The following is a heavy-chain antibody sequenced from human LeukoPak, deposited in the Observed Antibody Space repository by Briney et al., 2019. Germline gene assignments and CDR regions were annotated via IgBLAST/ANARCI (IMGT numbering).Heavy chain of an antibody. Sequence: SETLSLTCTVSGGSISSYYWSWIRQPPGKGLEWIGYIYYSGSTNYNPSLKSRVTISVDTSKNQFSLKLSSVTAADTAVYYCARAEAYCYGMDVWGQGTTVTVSS. CDR1: GGSISSYY. CDR2: IYYSGST. V-gene: IGHV4-59*08. J-gene: IGHJ6*02. D-gene: IGHD6-19*01. CDR3: ARAEAYCYGMDV.